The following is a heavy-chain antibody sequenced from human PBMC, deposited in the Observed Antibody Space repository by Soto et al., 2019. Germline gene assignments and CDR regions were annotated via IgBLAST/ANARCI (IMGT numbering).Heavy chain of an antibody. CDR2: INPSGGST. V-gene: IGHV1-46*01. D-gene: IGHD3-22*01. CDR1: GYIFTNHY. Sequence: QVQLVQSGAEVKKPGASVKVSCKASGYIFTNHYIHWVRQAPGQGLEWMGIINPSGGSTNYLQKFQGRATMTRDTSTSTVYMELSSLRSEDTAVYFCARADYDDSSGFYYDYWGQGTLVTVSS. J-gene: IGHJ4*02. CDR3: ARADYDDSSGFYYDY.